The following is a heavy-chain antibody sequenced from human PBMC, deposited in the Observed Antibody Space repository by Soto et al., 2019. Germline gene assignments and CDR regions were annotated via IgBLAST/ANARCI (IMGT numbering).Heavy chain of an antibody. CDR2: IGTSSSHI. Sequence: EVQLVESGGGLVKPGGSLRLSCAASGFTFNVYSMNWVRQAPGKGLEWVSFIGTSSSHIYYADSVKGRFTTSRDNAKNALYLQMNSLRAEDTAVYYCARETGGYYYYYGMDVWGQGTTVTVSS. D-gene: IGHD2-15*01. CDR1: GFTFNVYS. V-gene: IGHV3-21*06. J-gene: IGHJ6*02. CDR3: ARETGGYYYYYGMDV.